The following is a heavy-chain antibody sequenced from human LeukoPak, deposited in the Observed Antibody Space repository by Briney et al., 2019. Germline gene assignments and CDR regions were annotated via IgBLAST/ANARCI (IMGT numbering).Heavy chain of an antibody. V-gene: IGHV3-21*01. Sequence: GGSLRLSCAASGFTFSSYSMNWVRQAPGKGLECVSSISSSSSYIYYADSVKGRFTISRDNAKNSLYLQMNGLRAEDTAVYYCARDRVQILASLDYWGQGTLVTVSS. CDR1: GFTFSSYS. CDR3: ARDRVQILASLDY. D-gene: IGHD2/OR15-2a*01. J-gene: IGHJ4*02. CDR2: ISSSSSYI.